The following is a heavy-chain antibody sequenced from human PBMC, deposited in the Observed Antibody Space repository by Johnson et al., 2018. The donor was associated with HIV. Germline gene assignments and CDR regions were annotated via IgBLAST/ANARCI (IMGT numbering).Heavy chain of an antibody. D-gene: IGHD2-15*01. V-gene: IGHV3-23*04. CDR2: ISGSGGST. J-gene: IGHJ3*02. CDR3: ATRYYHPYSKEIAAFDI. Sequence: VQLVESGGGLVKPGGSLRLSCAASGFTFSSYAMSWVRQAPGKGLEWVSAISGSGGSTGFADTVKGRFTISRDNAENSLYLQMNSLRAEDTALYYCATRYYHPYSKEIAAFDIWGQGTMVTVSS. CDR1: GFTFSSYA.